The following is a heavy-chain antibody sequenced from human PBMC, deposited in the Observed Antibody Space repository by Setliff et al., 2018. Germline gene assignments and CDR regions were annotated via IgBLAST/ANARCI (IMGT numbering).Heavy chain of an antibody. J-gene: IGHJ4*02. D-gene: IGHD3-10*01. Sequence: ASVKVSCMYSGYLFTDYYIHWVRQAPGQGLDWMGWISAYNGNTNYAQKLQVRVTMTTDTSTSTAYMELRSLRSDDTAVYYCARDPTASNYYGSGSYPLFDYWGQGTLVTVSS. CDR3: ARDPTASNYYGSGSYPLFDY. CDR2: ISAYNGNT. V-gene: IGHV1-18*04. CDR1: GYLFTDYY.